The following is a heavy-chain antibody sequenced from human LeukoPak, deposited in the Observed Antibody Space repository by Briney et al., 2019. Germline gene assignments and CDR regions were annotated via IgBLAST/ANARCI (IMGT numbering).Heavy chain of an antibody. D-gene: IGHD5-18*01. CDR2: IKSKAHGGTT. CDR1: GFAFSSYW. Sequence: GGSLRLSCAASGFAFSSYWMHWVRQAPGKGLEWVGRIKSKAHGGTTDYAAPVKDRFTISRDDSKNTLYLQMNSLKTEDTAVYYCTTESWIQLWAFDYWGQGTLVTVSS. V-gene: IGHV3-15*01. J-gene: IGHJ4*02. CDR3: TTESWIQLWAFDY.